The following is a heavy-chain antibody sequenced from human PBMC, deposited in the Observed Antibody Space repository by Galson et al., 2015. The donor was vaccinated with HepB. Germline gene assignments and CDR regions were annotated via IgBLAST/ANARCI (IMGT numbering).Heavy chain of an antibody. CDR1: GFTFSSNG. CDR3: ARRRGRIFGVFADYGMDV. D-gene: IGHD3-3*01. CDR2: IGATSGKT. V-gene: IGHV3-23*01. Sequence: SLRLSCAASGFTFSSNGMRWVRQAPGKGLEWVAIIGATSGKTYYTDSVKGRFTISRDTAKNTLDLQMNSLRVEDTAVYFCARRRGRIFGVFADYGMDVWGPGATVSVSS. J-gene: IGHJ6*02.